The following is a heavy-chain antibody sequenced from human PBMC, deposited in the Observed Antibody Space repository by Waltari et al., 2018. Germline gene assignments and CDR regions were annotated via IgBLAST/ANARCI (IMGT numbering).Heavy chain of an antibody. J-gene: IGHJ6*03. Sequence: QVQLQESGPGLVKPSETLSLTCTASGGSISSYYWSWIRQPPGKGLEWIGYIYYSWRTKYNPSLKSRVTISVDTSKNQFSLKLSSVTAADTAVYYRARAGSYYYYYMDVWGKGTTVTVSS. CDR3: ARAGSYYYYYMDV. CDR1: GGSISSYY. CDR2: IYYSWRT. V-gene: IGHV4-59*01.